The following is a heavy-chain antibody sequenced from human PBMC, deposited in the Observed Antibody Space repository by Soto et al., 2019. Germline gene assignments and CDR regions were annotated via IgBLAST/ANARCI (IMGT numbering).Heavy chain of an antibody. V-gene: IGHV1-69*02. J-gene: IGHJ3*02. Sequence: GASVKVSCKASGGTFSSYTISWVRQAPGQGLEWMGRIIPILGIANYAQKFQGRVTITADKSTSTAYMEPSSLRSEDTAVYYCARARISPRYSSGWYVAFDIWGQGTMVTVSS. CDR2: IIPILGIA. D-gene: IGHD6-19*01. CDR1: GGTFSSYT. CDR3: ARARISPRYSSGWYVAFDI.